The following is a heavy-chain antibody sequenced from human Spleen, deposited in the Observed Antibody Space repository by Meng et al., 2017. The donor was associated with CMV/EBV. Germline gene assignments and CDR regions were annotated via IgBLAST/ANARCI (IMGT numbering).Heavy chain of an antibody. D-gene: IGHD6-13*01. CDR2: INPNSGGT. CDR1: GYTFTGYY. Sequence: KASGYTFTGYYIHWVRQATGQGLEWMGWINPNSGGTNYALKFQGRVTMTRDTSIITAYMELSRLRSDDTAVYYCARELEQQLSGMDVWGQGTTVTVSS. CDR3: ARELEQQLSGMDV. J-gene: IGHJ6*02. V-gene: IGHV1-2*02.